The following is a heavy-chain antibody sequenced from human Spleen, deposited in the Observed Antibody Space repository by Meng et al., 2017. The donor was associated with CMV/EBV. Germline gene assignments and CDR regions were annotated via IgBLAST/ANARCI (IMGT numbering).Heavy chain of an antibody. CDR1: GGSFSGYY. CDR2: INHSGST. CDR3: ARVGGYSSGWSLDY. Sequence: QVQLQQWGAGLLKPSETLSLTCAVYGGSFSGYYWSWIRQPPGKGLEWIGEINHSGSTNYNPSLKSRVTISVDTSKNQFSLKLSSVTAADTAVYYCARVGGYSSGWSLDYWGQGTLVTVSS. J-gene: IGHJ4*02. D-gene: IGHD6-19*01. V-gene: IGHV4-34*01.